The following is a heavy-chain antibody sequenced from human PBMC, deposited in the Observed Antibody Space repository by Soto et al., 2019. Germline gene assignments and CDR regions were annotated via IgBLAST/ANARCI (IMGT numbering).Heavy chain of an antibody. Sequence: GGSLRLSCAASGFTFSSYWMHWVRQAPGKGLVWVSRINSDGSSTSYADSVKGRFTISRDNAKNTLYLQMNSLRAEDTAVYYCARDRSNRPHYYYYMDVWGKGTTVTVSS. J-gene: IGHJ6*03. D-gene: IGHD2-8*01. CDR2: INSDGSST. CDR1: GFTFSSYW. CDR3: ARDRSNRPHYYYYMDV. V-gene: IGHV3-74*01.